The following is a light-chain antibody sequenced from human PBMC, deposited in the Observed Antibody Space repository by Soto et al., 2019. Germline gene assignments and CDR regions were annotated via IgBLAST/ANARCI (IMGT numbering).Light chain of an antibody. CDR2: QAS. V-gene: IGKV1-5*03. Sequence: DIQMTQSPSTLSASVGDGVTITCRASQSISKWLVWYQQKPGKAPKLLIYQASSLESGVPSRFSGSGYGTEFTLTISSLQPDDFATYYCQQYNTYLTFGGGTKVDIK. CDR1: QSISKW. J-gene: IGKJ4*01. CDR3: QQYNTYLT.